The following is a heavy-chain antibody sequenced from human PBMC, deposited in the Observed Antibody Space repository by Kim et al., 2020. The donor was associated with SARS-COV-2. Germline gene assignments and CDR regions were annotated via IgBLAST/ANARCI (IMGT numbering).Heavy chain of an antibody. Sequence: GGSLRLSCAASGFTFSSYAMSRVRQAPGKGLEWVSAISGNGASTYYADSVKGRFTISRDNSENTLYLQMNSLRAEDTAVYYCAKRYYFDSGNFDYWGQGTLVTVSS. D-gene: IGHD3-10*01. J-gene: IGHJ4*02. CDR3: AKRYYFDSGNFDY. CDR2: ISGNGAST. V-gene: IGHV3-23*01. CDR1: GFTFSSYA.